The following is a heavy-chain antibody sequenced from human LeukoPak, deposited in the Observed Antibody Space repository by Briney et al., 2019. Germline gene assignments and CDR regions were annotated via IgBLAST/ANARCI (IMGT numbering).Heavy chain of an antibody. CDR2: IYYSGST. CDR3: ARGWSSGWYRNDY. CDR1: DGSISSYY. J-gene: IGHJ4*02. Sequence: PSETLSLTCTVSDGSISSYYWSWIRQPPGKGLEWIGYIYYSGSTTYNPYLKSRVTISVDTSKNQFSLKLSSVTAADTAVYYCARGWSSGWYRNDYWGQGTLVTVSS. V-gene: IGHV4-59*01. D-gene: IGHD6-19*01.